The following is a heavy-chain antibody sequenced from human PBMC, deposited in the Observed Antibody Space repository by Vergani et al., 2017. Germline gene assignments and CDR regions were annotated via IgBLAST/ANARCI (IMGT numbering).Heavy chain of an antibody. Sequence: QIQLQESGPGLVKPSETLYLTCSVSGYSLSRGFYWAWFRQPPEKGLEWIVGMFHTGEASNSPSLQSRVAFSMDTSKNQFSHQLTSVTAADTAVYFCGVIMVRSPRPDNWFDSWGRGTVVTVS. CDR1: GYSLSRGFY. D-gene: IGHD3-10*01. J-gene: IGHJ5*01. CDR3: GVIMVRSPRPDNWFDS. V-gene: IGHV4-38-2*02. CDR2: MFHTGEA.